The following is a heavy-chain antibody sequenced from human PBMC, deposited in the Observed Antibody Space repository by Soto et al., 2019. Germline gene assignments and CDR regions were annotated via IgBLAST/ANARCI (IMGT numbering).Heavy chain of an antibody. D-gene: IGHD3-3*01. CDR3: ARGKEAGDVLRFLWGGRGHSYYGTVV. CDR2: INHSGST. J-gene: IGHJ6*02. V-gene: IGHV4-34*01. CDR1: GGSFSGYY. Sequence: SETLSLTCAVYGGSFSGYYWSWIRQPPGKGLEWIGEINHSGSTNYNPSLKSRVTISVDTSKNQFSLKLSSVTAADTAVYYCARGKEAGDVLRFLWGGRGHSYYGTVVLGQGTTVTVSS.